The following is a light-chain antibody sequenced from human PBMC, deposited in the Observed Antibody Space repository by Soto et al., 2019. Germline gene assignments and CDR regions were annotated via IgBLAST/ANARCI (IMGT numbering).Light chain of an antibody. Sequence: VLTQSPGTLSLSPGERATLSCRASQSVSSNFLAWYQQKPGQAPRLLIYGASNRATGIPDRFSGSGSGTDFTLTISRLEPEDFAVSYCQQYDSSPRTFGQGTKVEIK. CDR3: QQYDSSPRT. V-gene: IGKV3-20*01. CDR1: QSVSSNF. J-gene: IGKJ1*01. CDR2: GAS.